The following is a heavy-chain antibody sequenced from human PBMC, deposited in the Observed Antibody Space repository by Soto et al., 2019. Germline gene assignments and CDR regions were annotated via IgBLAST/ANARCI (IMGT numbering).Heavy chain of an antibody. CDR2: IYYSGST. Sequence: SETLSLTCTVSGGSISSYYWSWIRQPPGKGLEWIGYIYYSGSTNYNPSLKSRVTISVDTSKNQFSLKLSSVTAADTAVYYCARAEAYYDILTDYYQEYYFDYWGQGTQVTVYS. J-gene: IGHJ4*02. D-gene: IGHD3-9*01. V-gene: IGHV4-59*08. CDR3: ARAEAYYDILTDYYQEYYFDY. CDR1: GGSISSYY.